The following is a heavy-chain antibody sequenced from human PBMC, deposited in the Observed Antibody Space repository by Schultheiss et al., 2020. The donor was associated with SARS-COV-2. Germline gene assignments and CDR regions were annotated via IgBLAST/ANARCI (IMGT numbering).Heavy chain of an antibody. Sequence: ASVKVSCKASGYTFTSYDINWVRQATGQGLEWMGRINPNNGGTNYAQKFQGRVTMTRDTSTSTVYMELSSLRSEDTAVYYCASGGWYCSSTSCYTHYYYGMDVWGQGTTVTVSS. D-gene: IGHD2-2*02. V-gene: IGHV1-8*01. CDR1: GYTFTSYD. CDR2: INPNNGGT. J-gene: IGHJ6*02. CDR3: ASGGWYCSSTSCYTHYYYGMDV.